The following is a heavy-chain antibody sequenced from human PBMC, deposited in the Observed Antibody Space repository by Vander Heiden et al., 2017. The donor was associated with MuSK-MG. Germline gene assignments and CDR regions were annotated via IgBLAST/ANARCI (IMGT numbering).Heavy chain of an antibody. V-gene: IGHV3-23*01. CDR1: GVTLSSYA. Sequence: EVQLLESGGGLVQPGGSMRLSCAASGVTLSSYAMRWVRQAPGKGLEWVSAISGSGGSTYYADSVKGRFTISRDNSKNTLYLQMNSLRAEDTAVYYCAKGRSGSYFLSPFQHWGQGTLVTVSS. D-gene: IGHD1-26*01. CDR3: AKGRSGSYFLSPFQH. CDR2: ISGSGGST. J-gene: IGHJ1*01.